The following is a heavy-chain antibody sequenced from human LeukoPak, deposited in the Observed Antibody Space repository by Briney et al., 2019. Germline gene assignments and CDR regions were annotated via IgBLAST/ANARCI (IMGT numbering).Heavy chain of an antibody. CDR3: ARDCSSTSCYGY. CDR2: IYSGGST. CDR1: GFTFSSYT. V-gene: IGHV3-66*01. Sequence: GSLRLSCAASGFTFSSYTMNWVRQAPGKGLEWVSVIYSGGSTYYADSVKGRFTISRDNSKNALYLQMNSLRAEDTAVYYCARDCSSTSCYGYWGQGTLVTVSS. D-gene: IGHD2-2*01. J-gene: IGHJ4*02.